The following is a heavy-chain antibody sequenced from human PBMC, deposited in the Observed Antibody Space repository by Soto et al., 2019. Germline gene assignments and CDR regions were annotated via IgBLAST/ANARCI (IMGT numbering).Heavy chain of an antibody. CDR3: ARDRLPRTPFDY. CDR2: IYYSGST. D-gene: IGHD2-15*01. V-gene: IGHV4-39*02. J-gene: IGHJ4*02. CDR1: GGSISSSSYY. Sequence: SETLSLTCTVSGGSISSSSYYWGWIRQPPGKGLEWIGSIYYSGSTYYNPSLKSRVTISVDTSKNQFSLKLSSVTAADTAVYYCARDRLPRTPFDYWGQGTLVTVSS.